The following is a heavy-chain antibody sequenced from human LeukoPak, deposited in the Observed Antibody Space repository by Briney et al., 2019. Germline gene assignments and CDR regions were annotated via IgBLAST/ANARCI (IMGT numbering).Heavy chain of an antibody. CDR3: ARDRQWLEFDY. CDR1: GVSISSYY. CDR2: ISDSGST. D-gene: IGHD6-19*01. Sequence: SETLSLTCTVSGVSISSYYWSWIRQPPGKGLEWIGYISDSGSTDYNPSLKSRVTISVDTSKNQFSLKLTSVTAADTAVYYCARDRQWLEFDYWGQGALVTVSS. V-gene: IGHV4-59*12. J-gene: IGHJ4*02.